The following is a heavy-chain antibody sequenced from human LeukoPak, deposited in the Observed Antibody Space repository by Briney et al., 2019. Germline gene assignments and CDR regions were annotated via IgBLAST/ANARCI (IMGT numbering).Heavy chain of an antibody. D-gene: IGHD2-21*02. V-gene: IGHV4-59*08. CDR3: ARQVVTARNYYYYMDV. CDR1: GGSISSYY. J-gene: IGHJ6*03. Sequence: SETLSLTCTVSGGSISSYYWSWIRQPPGKGLEWIGYIYYSGSTNYNPSLKSRVTISVDKSKNQFSLKLSSVTAADTAVYYCARQVVTARNYYYYMDVWGKGTTVTISS. CDR2: IYYSGST.